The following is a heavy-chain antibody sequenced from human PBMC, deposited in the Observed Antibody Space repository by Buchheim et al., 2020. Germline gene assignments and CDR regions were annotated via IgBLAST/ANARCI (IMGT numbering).Heavy chain of an antibody. CDR1: GFTFSSYS. J-gene: IGHJ6*02. V-gene: IGHV3-48*02. CDR2: ISSSSSTI. Sequence: EVQLVESGGGLVQPGGSLRLSCAASGFTFSSYSMNWVRQAPGKGLEWVSYISSSSSTIYYADSVKGRFTISRDNAKNSLYLQMNNLSDEDAAVYYCARCPTDYGDYYYGMDVWGQGTT. CDR3: ARCPTDYGDYYYGMDV. D-gene: IGHD4-17*01.